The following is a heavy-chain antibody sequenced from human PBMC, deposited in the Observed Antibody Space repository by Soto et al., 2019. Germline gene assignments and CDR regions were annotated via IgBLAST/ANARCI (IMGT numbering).Heavy chain of an antibody. V-gene: IGHV1-18*01. CDR2: ISPYTDDP. Sequence: QGQLVQSGVEVKKPGASVKVSCSASGNTFTNFGVTWVRQAPGQGLEWMGWISPYTDDPSSAQKFQGKVTMTIDRSTSTAYLDLRSLTSDDTAVYYCARVIPGAEAWFHPWGQGTLVTVSS. J-gene: IGHJ5*02. CDR3: ARVIPGAEAWFHP. CDR1: GNTFTNFG. D-gene: IGHD2-2*01.